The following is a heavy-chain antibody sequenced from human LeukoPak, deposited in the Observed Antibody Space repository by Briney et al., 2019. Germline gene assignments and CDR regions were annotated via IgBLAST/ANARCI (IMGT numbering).Heavy chain of an antibody. V-gene: IGHV4-39*07. CDR2: IYYSGST. Sequence: PSETLSLTCTVSGGSISSSTYYWGWIRQPPGKGLEWIGTIYYSGSTYYNPSLKSRVTMSVDTSKNQFSLRLSSVTAVDTAVYYCARKISRGTENAFDIWGQGTMVTVSS. CDR1: GGSISSSTYY. D-gene: IGHD3-10*01. CDR3: ARKISRGTENAFDI. J-gene: IGHJ3*02.